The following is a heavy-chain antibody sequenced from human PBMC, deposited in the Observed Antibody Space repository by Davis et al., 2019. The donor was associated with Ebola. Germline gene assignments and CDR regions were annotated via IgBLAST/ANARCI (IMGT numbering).Heavy chain of an antibody. D-gene: IGHD3-10*01. J-gene: IGHJ2*01. CDR1: GFIFSNAW. CDR3: ATSLSGSYYFDL. Sequence: GESLKISCAASGFIFSNAWISWVRQAPGKGLEWVGRIKSNPDGGATDYAAPVKGRFTISRDDSKNTLYLQMNSLKTEDTAVYYCATSLSGSYYFDLWGRGTLVSVSS. V-gene: IGHV3-15*01. CDR2: IKSNPDGGAT.